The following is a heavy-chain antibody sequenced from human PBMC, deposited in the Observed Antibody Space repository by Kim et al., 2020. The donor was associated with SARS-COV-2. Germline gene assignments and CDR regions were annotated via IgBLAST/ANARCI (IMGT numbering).Heavy chain of an antibody. CDR2: ISSNGGST. D-gene: IGHD3-3*01. J-gene: IGHJ5*02. CDR3: ARGTIFGVVPLPLEYNWFDP. V-gene: IGHV3-64*01. CDR1: GFTFSSYA. Sequence: GGSLRLSCAASGFTFSSYAMHWVRQAPGKGLEYVSAISSNGGSTYYANSVKGRFTISRDNSKNTLYLQMGSLRAEDMAVYYCARGTIFGVVPLPLEYNWFDPWGQGTLVTVSS.